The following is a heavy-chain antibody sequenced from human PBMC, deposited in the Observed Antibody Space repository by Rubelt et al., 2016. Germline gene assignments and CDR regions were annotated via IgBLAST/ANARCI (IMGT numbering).Heavy chain of an antibody. D-gene: IGHD7-27*01. J-gene: IGHJ4*02. V-gene: IGHV4-59*01. Sequence: QVQLQESGPGLVKPSETLSLTCTVSGGSISSYYWSWIRQPPGKGLEWIGYIYYSGSTNYNPSLKSRVTISVDTSKNQFSLKLSSVTAADTAVYYCARNLGPYGPRSWYFDYWGQGTLVTVSS. CDR1: GGSISSYY. CDR3: ARNLGPYGPRSWYFDY. CDR2: IYYSGST.